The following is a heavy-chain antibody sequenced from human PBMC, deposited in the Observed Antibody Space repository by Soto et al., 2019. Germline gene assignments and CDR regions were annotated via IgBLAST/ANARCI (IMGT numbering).Heavy chain of an antibody. D-gene: IGHD5-12*01. Sequence: ASVKVSCKASGYTFTSYDINWVRQATGQGLEWMGWMNPNSGNTGYAQKFQGRVTMTRNTSISTAYMELSSLRSEDTAVYYCARVEAPIVATILNYWGQGTLVTVSS. CDR1: GYTFTSYD. J-gene: IGHJ4*02. V-gene: IGHV1-8*01. CDR2: MNPNSGNT. CDR3: ARVEAPIVATILNY.